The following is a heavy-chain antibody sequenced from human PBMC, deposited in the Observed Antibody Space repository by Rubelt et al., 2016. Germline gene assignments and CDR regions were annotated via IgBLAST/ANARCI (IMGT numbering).Heavy chain of an antibody. V-gene: IGHV4-39*01. CDR2: IYYSGST. Sequence: QLQLQESGPGLVKPSETLSLTCTVSGGSISSSSYYWGWIRQPPGKGLEWIGSIYYSGSTYYNPSLKSRVTISVDTSRNQCSLKLSSVTAADTAVYYCARGRMGFHYYYYGMDVWGQGTTVTVSS. J-gene: IGHJ6*02. CDR1: GGSISSSSYY. D-gene: IGHD1-26*01. CDR3: ARGRMGFHYYYYGMDV.